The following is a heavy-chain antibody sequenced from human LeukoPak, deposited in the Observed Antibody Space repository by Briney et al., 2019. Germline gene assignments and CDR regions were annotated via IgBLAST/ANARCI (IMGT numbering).Heavy chain of an antibody. CDR1: GGSISSSSYY. CDR3: AREPPASTVTRTFDI. D-gene: IGHD4-17*01. CDR2: IYYSGST. V-gene: IGHV4-39*02. Sequence: PSETLSLTCTVSGGSISSSSYYWGWIRQPPGKGLEWIGSIYYSGSTYYNSSLKSRVTISVDTSKNHLSLKLSSVTAADTAVYYCAREPPASTVTRTFDIWGQGTMVTVSS. J-gene: IGHJ3*02.